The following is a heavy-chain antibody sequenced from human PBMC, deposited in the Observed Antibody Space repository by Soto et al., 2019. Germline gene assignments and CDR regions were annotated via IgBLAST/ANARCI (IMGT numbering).Heavy chain of an antibody. CDR2: TIPIFGTA. CDR1: GGTFSSYA. V-gene: IGHV1-69*12. D-gene: IGHD3-22*01. J-gene: IGHJ6*02. CDR3: SRDLVIAPVIVVVTDYYYGMAV. Sequence: QVQLVQSGAEVKKPGSSVKVSCKASGGTFSSYAISWVRQAPGQGLEWMGGTIPIFGTANYAQKIQGRVTVTADESTSTAYLELSSLSSEDTAVYYCSRDLVIAPVIVVVTDYYYGMAVWGQGTTVTVSS.